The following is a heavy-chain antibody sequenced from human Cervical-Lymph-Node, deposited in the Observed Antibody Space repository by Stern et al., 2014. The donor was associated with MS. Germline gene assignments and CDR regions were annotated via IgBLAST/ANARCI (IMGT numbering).Heavy chain of an antibody. Sequence: EVQLVESGGGLVQPGRSLRLSCAASGFTFDDYAMHWVRQAPGKGLAWVSGITWNSGSIGYADSVKGRFTIYRDNAKNSLYLQMNSLRAEDTALYYCAKDLLRVWFGALSGMDVWGQGTAVTVSS. D-gene: IGHD3-10*01. CDR1: GFTFDDYA. CDR2: ITWNSGSI. CDR3: AKDLLRVWFGALSGMDV. J-gene: IGHJ6*02. V-gene: IGHV3-9*01.